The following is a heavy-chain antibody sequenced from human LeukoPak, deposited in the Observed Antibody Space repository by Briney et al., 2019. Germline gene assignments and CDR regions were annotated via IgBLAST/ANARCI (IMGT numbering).Heavy chain of an antibody. D-gene: IGHD4-17*01. CDR2: IDFTGDT. V-gene: IGHV3-13*01. CDR1: GFTFSNYD. CDR3: ARMGGVYGDRRYDY. J-gene: IGHJ4*02. Sequence: GGSLRLSCAASGFTFSNYDMHWVRQITGKGLEWVSSIDFTGDTFYADSVKGRFTSSRENAENSLYLQMNSLRAGDTAVYYCARMGGVYGDRRYDYWGQGTLVTVSS.